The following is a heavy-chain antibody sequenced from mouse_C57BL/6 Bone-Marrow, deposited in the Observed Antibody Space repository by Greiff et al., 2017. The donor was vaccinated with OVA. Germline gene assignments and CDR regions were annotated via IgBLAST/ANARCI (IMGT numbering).Heavy chain of an antibody. J-gene: IGHJ4*01. Sequence: QVQLQQSGAELVKPGASVKISCKASGYAFSSYWMNWVKQRPGKGLEWIGQIYPGDGDTNYNGKFKGKATLTADKSSSTAYMQLSSLTSEDSAVYFCARERINYYAMDYWGQGTSVTVSS. D-gene: IGHD2-4*01. V-gene: IGHV1-80*01. CDR2: IYPGDGDT. CDR1: GYAFSSYW. CDR3: ARERINYYAMDY.